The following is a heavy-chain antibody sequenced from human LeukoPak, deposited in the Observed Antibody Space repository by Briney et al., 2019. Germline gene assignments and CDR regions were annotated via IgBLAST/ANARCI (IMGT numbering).Heavy chain of an antibody. CDR1: GGSITSSSYY. J-gene: IGHJ4*02. Sequence: ASETLSLTCTVSGGSITSSSYYWVWIRQPPGKGLEWIGSIFHSGSTYYNASLKSRVTISVDTSKNQFSLKLSSVTAADTAVYYCARDDSSGSTWYFDYWGQGTLVTVSS. CDR2: IFHSGST. CDR3: ARDDSSGSTWYFDY. V-gene: IGHV4-39*02. D-gene: IGHD3-22*01.